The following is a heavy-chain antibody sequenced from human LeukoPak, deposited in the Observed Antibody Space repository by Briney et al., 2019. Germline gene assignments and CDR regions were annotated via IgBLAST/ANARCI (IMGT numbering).Heavy chain of an antibody. CDR3: AKKEITMVVARDY. CDR2: ISASGGST. CDR1: GFTFSSYG. J-gene: IGHJ4*02. V-gene: IGHV3-23*01. D-gene: IGHD3-22*01. Sequence: QPGRSLRLSCAASGFTFSSYGMHWVRRAPGKGLEWVSAISASGGSTYYADSVKGRFTISRDNSKNTLYLQMNSLRAEDTAIYYCAKKEITMVVARDYWGQGTLVTVSS.